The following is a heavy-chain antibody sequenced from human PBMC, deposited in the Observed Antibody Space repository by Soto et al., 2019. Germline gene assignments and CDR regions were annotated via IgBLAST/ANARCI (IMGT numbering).Heavy chain of an antibody. Sequence: ILSLTCTVSGACVSSGVYYWSWLRQPPGKGLEWIGYIYYSGSAYYNPSLKSRVSISVDTSKNQFSLKLSSVTAADTAVYYCARDVVEIVGVTLAEAQQYWGQGTLVTVSS. J-gene: IGHJ4*02. CDR2: IYYSGSA. CDR3: ARDVVEIVGVTLAEAQQY. CDR1: GACVSSGVYY. D-gene: IGHD3-3*01. V-gene: IGHV4-30-4*01.